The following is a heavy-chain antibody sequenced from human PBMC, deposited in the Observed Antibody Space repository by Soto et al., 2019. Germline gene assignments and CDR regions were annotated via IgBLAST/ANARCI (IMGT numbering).Heavy chain of an antibody. D-gene: IGHD3-16*02. V-gene: IGHV1-18*04. CDR1: GYPFTSYG. CDR3: ARDREMITFGGVIVKRGFDY. J-gene: IGHJ4*02. Sequence: VQLVQSGAEVKKPGASVKVSCKASGYPFTSYGISWVRQAPGQGLEWRGWISANNGNTNYAQKIQGRVTMTTDTSTSTAYMEMRSLSSDDTAVYSCARDREMITFGGVIVKRGFDYWGQGTLVTVSS. CDR2: ISANNGNT.